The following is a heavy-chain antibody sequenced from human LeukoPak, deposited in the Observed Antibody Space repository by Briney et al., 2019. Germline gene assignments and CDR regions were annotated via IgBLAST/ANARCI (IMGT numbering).Heavy chain of an antibody. J-gene: IGHJ2*01. V-gene: IGHV5-51*01. D-gene: IGHD6-13*01. Sequence: GESLKISCKGSGYRFTSYWIGWVRQMPGKGLEWMGIIYPGDSDTRYSPSFQGQITISADKSIGTAYLQWSSLKASDTAMYYCAREYSSSWYGYFDLWGRGTLVTVSS. CDR3: AREYSSSWYGYFDL. CDR1: GYRFTSYW. CDR2: IYPGDSDT.